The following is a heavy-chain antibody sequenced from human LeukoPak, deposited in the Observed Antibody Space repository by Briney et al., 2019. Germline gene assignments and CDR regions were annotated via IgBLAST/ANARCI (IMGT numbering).Heavy chain of an antibody. V-gene: IGHV4-59*01. CDR2: IYYSGST. Sequence: SETLSLTCTVSGGSISSYYWSWIRQPPGKGLEWIGYIYYSGSTNFNPSLKSRVTISVDTSKNQFSLKLRAVTAADTAVYYCARGYCSGGSCYYIDYWGQGTLVTVSS. D-gene: IGHD2-15*01. J-gene: IGHJ4*02. CDR3: ARGYCSGGSCYYIDY. CDR1: GGSISSYY.